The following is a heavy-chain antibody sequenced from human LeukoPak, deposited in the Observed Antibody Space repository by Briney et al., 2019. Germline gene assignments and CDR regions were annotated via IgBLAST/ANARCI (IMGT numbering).Heavy chain of an antibody. V-gene: IGHV3-33*03. CDR1: GFTFSTYG. CDR3: ATNQIMIREYHFDY. Sequence: PGGSLRLSCAASGFTFSTYGMHWVRQAPGKGLEWVAVIWYDGSNKYYADSVKGRFTISRDNSKNTLYLQMNSLRAEDTAVYYCATNQIMIREYHFDYWGQGTLVTVSS. D-gene: IGHD3-16*01. J-gene: IGHJ4*02. CDR2: IWYDGSNK.